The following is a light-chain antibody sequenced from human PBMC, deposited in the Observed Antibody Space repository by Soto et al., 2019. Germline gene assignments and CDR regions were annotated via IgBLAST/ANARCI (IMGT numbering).Light chain of an antibody. J-gene: IGKJ4*01. V-gene: IGKV1-39*01. Sequence: DIQMTQSPSSLSASVGDRVTITCRASQSISGYLNWYQQKAGKAPKSLIYAASILQAGVPSRFSGSGSGTDFTLTISSLQPEDFATYYCQQTYKTPLTVGGGPKGASK. CDR3: QQTYKTPLT. CDR1: QSISGY. CDR2: AAS.